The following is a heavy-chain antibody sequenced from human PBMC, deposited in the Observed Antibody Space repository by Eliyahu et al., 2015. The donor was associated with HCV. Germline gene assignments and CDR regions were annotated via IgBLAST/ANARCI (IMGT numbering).Heavy chain of an antibody. CDR1: GXXFSSYX. J-gene: IGHJ4*02. V-gene: IGHV3-7*03. CDR2: IKQDGSEK. D-gene: IGHD2-21*01. Sequence: EVQLVESGGGLVQPGGSLXLSCAASGXXFSSYXXXWVRQAPGKGLEWVANIKQDGSEKXYVDSVKGRFTISRDNAKNSLYLQMNSLRAEDTAVYYCARGVGVCGGDCYSGYYFDYWGQGTLVTVSS. CDR3: ARGVGVCGGDCYSGYYFDY.